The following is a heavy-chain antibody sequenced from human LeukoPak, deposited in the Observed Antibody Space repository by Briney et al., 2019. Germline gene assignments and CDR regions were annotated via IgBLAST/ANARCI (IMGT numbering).Heavy chain of an antibody. D-gene: IGHD2-2*01. V-gene: IGHV3-30*02. Sequence: GGSLRLSCAASGFTFSSYGMHWVRQAPGKGLEWVAFIRYDGSNKYYADSVKGRFTISRDNSKNTLYLQMNSLRAEDTAVYYCARGGEYCSSTSCMRLGVFDYWGQGTLVTVSS. J-gene: IGHJ4*02. CDR2: IRYDGSNK. CDR1: GFTFSSYG. CDR3: ARGGEYCSSTSCMRLGVFDY.